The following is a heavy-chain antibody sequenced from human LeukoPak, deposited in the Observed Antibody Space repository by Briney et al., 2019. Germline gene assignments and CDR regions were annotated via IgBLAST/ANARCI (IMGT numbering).Heavy chain of an antibody. CDR2: IIPIFGTA. D-gene: IGHD3-10*01. CDR3: ARGLIGGSGSFDAFDI. CDR1: GGTFSSYA. V-gene: IGHV1-69*06. J-gene: IGHJ3*02. Sequence: SVKVSCKASGGTFSSYAISWVRQAPGQGLEWMGGIIPIFGTANYAQKFQGRVTITADKSTSTAYVELSSLRSEDTAVYYCARGLIGGSGSFDAFDIWGQGTMVTVSS.